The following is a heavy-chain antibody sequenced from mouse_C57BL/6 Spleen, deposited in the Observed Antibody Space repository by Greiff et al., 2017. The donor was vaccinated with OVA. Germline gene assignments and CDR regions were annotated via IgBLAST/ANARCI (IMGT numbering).Heavy chain of an antibody. CDR2: IDPETGGT. CDR1: GYTFTDYE. J-gene: IGHJ2*01. D-gene: IGHD2-5*01. V-gene: IGHV1-15*01. Sequence: VQLQESGAELVRPGASVTLSCKASGYTFTDYEMHWVKQTPVHGLEWIGAIDPETGGTAYNQKFKGKAILTADKSSSTAYMELRSLTSEDSAVYYCTRRRWVDYSNYEDFDYWGQGTTLTVSS. CDR3: TRRRWVDYSNYEDFDY.